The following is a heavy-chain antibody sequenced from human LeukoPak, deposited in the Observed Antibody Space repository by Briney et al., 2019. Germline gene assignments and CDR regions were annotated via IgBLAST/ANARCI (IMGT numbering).Heavy chain of an antibody. V-gene: IGHV3-30*02. CDR1: GFTFSSSG. Sequence: AGGSLRLSCAASGFTFSSSGMHWVRQAPGKGLEWVTFIGYDGSNNYDGSSKYYADSVEGRFTISRDNSKNTLYLQMNSLRPEDTALYYCAKDYPSAVGASPFEYWGQGTLVTVS. J-gene: IGHJ4*02. D-gene: IGHD1-26*01. CDR2: IGYDGSNNYDGSSK. CDR3: AKDYPSAVGASPFEY.